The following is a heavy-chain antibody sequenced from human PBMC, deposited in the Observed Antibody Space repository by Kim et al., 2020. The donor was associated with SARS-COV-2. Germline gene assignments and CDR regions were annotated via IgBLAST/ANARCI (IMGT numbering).Heavy chain of an antibody. D-gene: IGHD3-22*01. CDR2: ISWNSGSI. CDR1: GFTFGDHA. CDR3: AKDSLNKYDSSGYYYYQGMDV. J-gene: IGHJ6*02. V-gene: IGHV3-9*01. Sequence: GGSLRLSCAASGFTFGDHAMHWVRQAPGKGLEWVSGISWNSGSIGYADSVKGRFTISSDNAKNSLHLQMNSLRAEDTALYYCAKDSLNKYDSSGYYYYQGMDVWGQGTTVTVSS.